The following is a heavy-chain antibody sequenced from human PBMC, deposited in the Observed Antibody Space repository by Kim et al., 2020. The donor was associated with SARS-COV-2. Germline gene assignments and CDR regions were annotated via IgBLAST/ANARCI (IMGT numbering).Heavy chain of an antibody. CDR1: GYTFTDYF. CDR3: ARDVTNHYDSSGWAFDI. V-gene: IGHV1-2*02. D-gene: IGHD3-22*01. J-gene: IGHJ3*02. CDR2: INPISGGT. Sequence: ASVKVSCKASGYTFTDYFIHWVRQAPGQGLEWMGWINPISGGTNYAQKFEGRVTMTRDTSVSAADMELSSLRSDDTAVYHCARDVTNHYDSSGWAFDIWGQGTMVTVSS.